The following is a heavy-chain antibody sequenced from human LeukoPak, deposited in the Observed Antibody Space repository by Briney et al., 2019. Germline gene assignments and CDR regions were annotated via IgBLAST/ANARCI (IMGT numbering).Heavy chain of an antibody. J-gene: IGHJ4*02. CDR2: IYHSGTT. V-gene: IGHV4-4*02. Sequence: SGTLSLTCAVSGGSISSNNWWSWVRQPPGKGLEWIGEIYHSGTTNYNSSLKSRVTISVDKPKNQFPLKLSSVYYCARASGYSNRHCDYWGQGTLVTVSS. D-gene: IGHD6-13*01. CDR1: GGSISSNNW. CDR3: NRHCDY.